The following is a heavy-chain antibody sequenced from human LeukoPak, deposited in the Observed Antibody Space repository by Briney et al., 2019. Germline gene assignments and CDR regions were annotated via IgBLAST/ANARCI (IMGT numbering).Heavy chain of an antibody. CDR1: GFTFSSYG. J-gene: IGHJ3*02. V-gene: IGHV3-33*01. CDR2: IWYDGSNK. Sequence: GGSLRLSCAASGFTFSSYGMHWVRQAPGKGLEWVAVIWYDGSNKYYADSVKGRFTISRDNSKNTLYLQMNSLRAEDTAVYYCARPYYDSSGYYYWGNAFDIWGQGTMVTVSS. CDR3: ARPYYDSSGYYYWGNAFDI. D-gene: IGHD3-22*01.